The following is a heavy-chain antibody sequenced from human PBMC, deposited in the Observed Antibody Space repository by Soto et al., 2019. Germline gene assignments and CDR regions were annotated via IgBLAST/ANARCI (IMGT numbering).Heavy chain of an antibody. CDR2: IYYSGST. J-gene: IGHJ4*02. Sequence: PSETLSLTCTVSGGSISSGDYYWSWIRQPPGKGLEWIGYIYYSGSTYYNPSLKSRVTISVDTSKNQFSLKLSSVTAADTAVYYCARGVRYFDWLLHPDGFDYWGQGTLVTVSS. V-gene: IGHV4-30-4*01. CDR3: ARGVRYFDWLLHPDGFDY. D-gene: IGHD3-9*01. CDR1: GGSISSGDYY.